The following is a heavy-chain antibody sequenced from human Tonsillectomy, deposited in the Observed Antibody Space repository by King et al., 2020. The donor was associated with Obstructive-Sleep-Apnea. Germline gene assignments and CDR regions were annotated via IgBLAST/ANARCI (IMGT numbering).Heavy chain of an antibody. CDR1: GGSISSDY. CDR2: IYYSGSTN. J-gene: IGHJ3*01. CDR3: ARYGVDILTGYYRNDL. V-gene: IGHV4-59*08. Sequence: VQLQESGPGLVKPSETLSLTCTVSGGSISSDYWSWIRQPPGKGLEWIGYIYYSGSTNYYNPSLKSRVTISVDTSNNQFSLKLSFVTAADTAVYYCARYGVDILTGYYRNDLWGQGTMVTVSS. D-gene: IGHD3-9*01.